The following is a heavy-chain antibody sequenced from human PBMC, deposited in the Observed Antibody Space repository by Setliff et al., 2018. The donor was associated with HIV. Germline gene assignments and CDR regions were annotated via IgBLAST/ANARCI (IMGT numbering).Heavy chain of an antibody. CDR3: ARVAKTSYDDFWGGTSWYFDL. J-gene: IGHJ2*01. Sequence: GSISSGTYYWGWIRQPPGKGLEWIGSIYYSGSTYYNPSLKSRITISVDTSKNQFSLKLSSVTAADTAVYYCARVAKTSYDDFWGGTSWYFDLWGRGTLVTVSS. D-gene: IGHD3-3*01. CDR2: IYYSGST. V-gene: IGHV4-39*07. CDR1: GSISSGTYY.